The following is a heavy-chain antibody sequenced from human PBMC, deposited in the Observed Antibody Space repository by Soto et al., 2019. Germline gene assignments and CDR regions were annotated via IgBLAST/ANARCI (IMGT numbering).Heavy chain of an antibody. J-gene: IGHJ6*03. D-gene: IGHD6-19*01. CDR1: GGSISSYY. Sequence: SETLSLTCTVSGGSISSYYWSWIRQPPGKGLEWIGYIYYSGSTNYNPSLKSRVTISVDTSKNQFSLKLSSVTAADTAVYYCARHSGSLSLLQGLVRDYYYMDVWGKGTTVTVSS. CDR2: IYYSGST. CDR3: ARHSGSLSLLQGLVRDYYYMDV. V-gene: IGHV4-59*08.